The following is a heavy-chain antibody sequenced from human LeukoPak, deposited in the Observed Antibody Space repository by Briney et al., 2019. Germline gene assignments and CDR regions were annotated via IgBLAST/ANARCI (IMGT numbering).Heavy chain of an antibody. CDR2: ISGSSSYI. CDR3: ARAPEWLRFIYGTDV. Sequence: GGSLRLSCAASGFTFSSYSMNWVRQAPGKGLEWVSSISGSSSYIYYADSVKGRFTISRDNAKNSLYLQMNSLRAEDTAVYYCARAPEWLRFIYGTDVWGQGTTVTVSS. D-gene: IGHD5-12*01. V-gene: IGHV3-21*01. J-gene: IGHJ6*02. CDR1: GFTFSSYS.